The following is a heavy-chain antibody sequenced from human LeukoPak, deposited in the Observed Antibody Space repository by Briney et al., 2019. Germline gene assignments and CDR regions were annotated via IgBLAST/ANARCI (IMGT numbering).Heavy chain of an antibody. V-gene: IGHV3-7*01. J-gene: IGHJ4*02. CDR3: ARDRGWFTFDY. CDR2: IKEDGTDK. CDR1: GFTFSDSW. D-gene: IGHD6-19*01. Sequence: GGSLRLSCEASGFTFSDSWVTWVRQAPGKGLEWVAHIKEDGTDKNYVDSVKGRFTISRDNAKKSLFLQMNSLRAEDTALYYCARDRGWFTFDYWGQGTLVTVSS.